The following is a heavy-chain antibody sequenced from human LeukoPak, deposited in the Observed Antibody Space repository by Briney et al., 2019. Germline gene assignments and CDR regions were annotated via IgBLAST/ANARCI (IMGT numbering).Heavy chain of an antibody. CDR2: IIPIFGTA. CDR3: ARARDGYNYGLWYFQH. Sequence: SVKVSCKASGGTFSSYAISWVRQAPGQGLEWMGGIIPIFGTASYAQKFQGRVTITADESTSTAYMELSSLRSEDTAVYYCARARDGYNYGLWYFQHWGQGTLVTVSS. V-gene: IGHV1-69*13. J-gene: IGHJ1*01. CDR1: GGTFSSYA. D-gene: IGHD5-24*01.